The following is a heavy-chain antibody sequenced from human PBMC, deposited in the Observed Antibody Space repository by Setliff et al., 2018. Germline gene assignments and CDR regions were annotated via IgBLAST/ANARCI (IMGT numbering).Heavy chain of an antibody. CDR2: ISGTGNTV. Sequence: GGSLRLSCAASGFSFSDYAMSWVRQAPRKGLEWLSKISGTGNTVYYADSVRGRFTISRDNAKNSLYLQMNSLRAEDSAVYYCARDVFDFRTGQAGPWGQGTLVTVSS. CDR3: ARDVFDFRTGQAGP. CDR1: GFSFSDYA. J-gene: IGHJ5*02. D-gene: IGHD3-3*01. V-gene: IGHV3-11*04.